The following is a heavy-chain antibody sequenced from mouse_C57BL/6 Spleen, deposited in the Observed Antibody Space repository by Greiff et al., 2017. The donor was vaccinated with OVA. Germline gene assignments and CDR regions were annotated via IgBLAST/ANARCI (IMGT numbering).Heavy chain of an antibody. V-gene: IGHV1-42*01. J-gene: IGHJ4*01. D-gene: IGHD1-3*01. CDR2: INPSTGGT. CDR3: ARSLRDAMDY. CDR1: GYSFTGYY. Sequence: LVEPGASVKISCKASGYSFTGYYMNWVKQSPEKSLEWIGEINPSTGGTTYNQKFKAKATLTVDKSSSTAYMQLKSLTSEDSAVYYCARSLRDAMDYWGQGTSVTVSS.